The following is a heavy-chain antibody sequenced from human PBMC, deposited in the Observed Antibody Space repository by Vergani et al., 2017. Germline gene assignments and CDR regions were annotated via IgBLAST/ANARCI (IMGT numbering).Heavy chain of an antibody. J-gene: IGHJ4*02. D-gene: IGHD5-24*01. CDR1: GYTFTSYY. V-gene: IGHV1-46*01. CDR2: INPSGGST. CDR3: AKAGARWLQLRGAYYFDY. Sequence: QVQLVQSGAEVKKPGASVKVSCKASGYTFTSYYMHWVRQAPGQGLEWMGIINPSGGSTSYAQKFQGRVTMTRDTSTSTVYMELSSLRSEDTAVYYCAKAGARWLQLRGAYYFDYWGQGTLVTVSS.